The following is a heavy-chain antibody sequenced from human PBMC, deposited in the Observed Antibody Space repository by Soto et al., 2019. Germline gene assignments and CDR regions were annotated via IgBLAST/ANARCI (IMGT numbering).Heavy chain of an antibody. CDR1: GGSISSSSYY. CDR3: ARQRVYYCGMGV. Sequence: LSLTCTVSGGSISSSSYYWGWIRQPPGKGLEWIGSIYYSGSTYYNPSLKSRVTISVDTSKNQFSLKLSSVTVAETAAYYCARQRVYYCGMGVWGQGNTSTVSS. V-gene: IGHV4-39*01. J-gene: IGHJ6*02. CDR2: IYYSGST.